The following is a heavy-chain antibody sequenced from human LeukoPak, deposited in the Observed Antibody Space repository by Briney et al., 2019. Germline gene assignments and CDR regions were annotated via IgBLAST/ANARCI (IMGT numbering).Heavy chain of an antibody. CDR1: GFTFSSYW. CDR2: IKQDGSEK. Sequence: GGSLRLSCAASGFTFSSYWMSWVRQAPGKGLEWVANIKQDGSEKYYVDSVKGRFTISRDSAKNSLYLQMNSLRAEDTAVYYCARVRGYSSSGFDYWGQGTLVTVSS. J-gene: IGHJ4*02. CDR3: ARVRGYSSSGFDY. D-gene: IGHD6-13*01. V-gene: IGHV3-7*01.